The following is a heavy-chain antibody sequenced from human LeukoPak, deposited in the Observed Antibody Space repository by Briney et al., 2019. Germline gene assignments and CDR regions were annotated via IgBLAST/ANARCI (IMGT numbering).Heavy chain of an antibody. CDR1: GFTYSSYG. D-gene: IGHD5-18*01. CDR2: ISYDGSNK. CDR3: AKAGYVDTAYLLDY. Sequence: QTGGSLRLSCAASGFTYSSYGMHWVRQAPGKGLEWVAVISYDGSNKYYADSVKGRFTISRDNSKNTLYLQMNSLRAEDTAVYYCAKAGYVDTAYLLDYWGQGTLVTVSS. J-gene: IGHJ4*02. V-gene: IGHV3-30*18.